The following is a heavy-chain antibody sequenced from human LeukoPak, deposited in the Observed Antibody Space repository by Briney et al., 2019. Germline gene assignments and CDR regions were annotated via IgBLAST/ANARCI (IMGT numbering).Heavy chain of an antibody. D-gene: IGHD1-26*01. Sequence: ASVKVSCKASGYTFTGYYIHWVRQAPGQGLEWMGWINPNINGTNYAQKFQGRVTMTGDRSISTAYMELSRLRSDDTAVYYCARVEGAISYWGQGTLVTVSS. CDR3: ARVEGAISY. CDR2: INPNINGT. J-gene: IGHJ4*02. CDR1: GYTFTGYY. V-gene: IGHV1-2*02.